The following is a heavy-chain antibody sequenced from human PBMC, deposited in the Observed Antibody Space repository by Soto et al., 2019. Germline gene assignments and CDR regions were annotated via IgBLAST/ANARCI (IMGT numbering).Heavy chain of an antibody. J-gene: IGHJ4*02. D-gene: IGHD6-19*01. V-gene: IGHV1-2*02. CDR1: GYTFTDYY. CDR2: INSNSGDT. CDR3: XXDDGTLAXSXFDX. Sequence: QVQLVQSGAEVEKPGASVKVSCKTSGYTFTDYYIHWVRRAPGQGLEWMGWINSNSGDTRSAQRFQDXXXXTRDTSITTAYLELXXXXXXXXXXXXCXXDDGTLAXSXFDXWGQXTL.